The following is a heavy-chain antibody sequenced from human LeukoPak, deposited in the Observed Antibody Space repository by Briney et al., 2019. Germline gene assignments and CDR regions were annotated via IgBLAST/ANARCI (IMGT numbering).Heavy chain of an antibody. D-gene: IGHD3-22*01. CDR2: IEPNSGGA. V-gene: IGHV1-2*02. Sequence: ASVKVSCETSGYTFTVKFLHWLRQAPGQELEWMGGIEPNSGGAVYGQNFRGRVTVTRDTSVSTAYMELSRLRSDDTAVYYCAIENYYDSSGYSKAFDYWGQGTLVTVSS. J-gene: IGHJ4*02. CDR1: GYTFTVKF. CDR3: AIENYYDSSGYSKAFDY.